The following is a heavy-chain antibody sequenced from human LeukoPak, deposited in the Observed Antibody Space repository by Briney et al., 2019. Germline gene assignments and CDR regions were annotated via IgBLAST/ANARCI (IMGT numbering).Heavy chain of an antibody. V-gene: IGHV3-66*01. CDR3: ARENLSSSSWRRA. CDR1: GFTVSSNY. Sequence: GGSLRLSCAASGFTVSSNYRSWVRQAPGKGLEWVSVIYSGGSTYYADSVKGRFTISRDNSKNTLYLQMNSLRAEDTAVYYCARENLSSSSWRRAWGQGTLVTVSS. CDR2: IYSGGST. D-gene: IGHD6-13*01. J-gene: IGHJ5*02.